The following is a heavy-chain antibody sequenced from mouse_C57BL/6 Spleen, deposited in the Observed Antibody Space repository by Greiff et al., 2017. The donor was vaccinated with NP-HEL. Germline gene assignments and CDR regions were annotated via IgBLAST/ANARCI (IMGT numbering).Heavy chain of an antibody. Sequence: QVQLKESGPGLVQPSQSLSITCTVSGFSLTSYGVHWVRQSPGKGLEWLGVIWSGGSTDYNAAFISRLSISKDNSKSQVFFKMNSLQADDTAIYYCAGLTGTEYFDVWGTGTTVTVSS. CDR3: AGLTGTEYFDV. J-gene: IGHJ1*03. CDR2: IWSGGST. D-gene: IGHD4-1*01. V-gene: IGHV2-2*01. CDR1: GFSLTSYG.